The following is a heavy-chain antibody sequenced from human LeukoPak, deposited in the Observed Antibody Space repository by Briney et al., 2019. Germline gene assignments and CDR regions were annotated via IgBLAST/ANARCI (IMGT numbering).Heavy chain of an antibody. Sequence: GGSLRLSCAASGFTFSSYAMSWIRQAPGKGLEWVSTISGSGGSTYYADSVKGRFTISRDNSKNTLYLQMNSLRAEDTAVYYCAKGPRSSWSLNWFDPWGQGTLVTVSS. J-gene: IGHJ5*02. CDR2: ISGSGGST. D-gene: IGHD6-13*01. V-gene: IGHV3-23*01. CDR3: AKGPRSSWSLNWFDP. CDR1: GFTFSSYA.